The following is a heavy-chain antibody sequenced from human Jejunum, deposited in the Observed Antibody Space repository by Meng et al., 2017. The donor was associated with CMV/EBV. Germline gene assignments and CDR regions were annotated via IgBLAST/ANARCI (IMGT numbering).Heavy chain of an antibody. Sequence: SGSYHWTWIRQPPGKGLEWIGYIYYSGSTDYNPSLKSRVTISVDTSKNQFSLRLTSVTAADTAVYYCARGGRVPAATGVNDAFDIWGPGTKVTVSS. V-gene: IGHV4-61*01. CDR1: SGSYH. CDR3: ARGGRVPAATGVNDAFDI. D-gene: IGHD2-2*01. J-gene: IGHJ3*02. CDR2: IYYSGST.